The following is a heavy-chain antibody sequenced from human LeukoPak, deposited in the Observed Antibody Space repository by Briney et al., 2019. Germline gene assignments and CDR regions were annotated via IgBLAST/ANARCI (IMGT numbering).Heavy chain of an antibody. Sequence: SETLSLTCTVSGGSISSSSYYWGWIRQPPGKGLEWIGSIYYSGSTYYNPSLKSRVTISVDTSKNQFSLKLSSVTAADTAVYYCARSRDTMVRGVTNWGQGTLVTVSS. J-gene: IGHJ4*02. D-gene: IGHD3-10*01. V-gene: IGHV4-39*01. CDR2: IYYSGST. CDR3: ARSRDTMVRGVTN. CDR1: GGSISSSSYY.